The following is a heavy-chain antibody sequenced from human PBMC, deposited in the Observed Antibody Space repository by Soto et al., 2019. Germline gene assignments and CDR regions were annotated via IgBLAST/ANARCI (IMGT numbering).Heavy chain of an antibody. V-gene: IGHV1-58*01. CDR1: GFTFTSSA. D-gene: IGHD6-13*01. CDR2: IVVGSGNT. Sequence: QMQLVQSGPEVKKPGTSVKVSCKASGFTFTSSAVQWVRQARGQRLEWIGWIVVGSGNTNYAQKFQERVTITRDMXXSPAYMELSSLRSEDTAVYYCAAERIGSRRHGMDVWGQGTTVTVSS. CDR3: AAERIGSRRHGMDV. J-gene: IGHJ6*02.